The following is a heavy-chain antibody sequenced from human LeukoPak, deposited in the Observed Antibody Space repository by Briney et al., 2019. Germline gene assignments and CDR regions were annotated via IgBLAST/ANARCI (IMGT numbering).Heavy chain of an antibody. D-gene: IGHD3-9*01. J-gene: IGHJ4*02. CDR1: GFTFSSYS. Sequence: PGGSLRLSCAASGFTFSSYSMNWVRQAPGKGLEWVSSISSGSSYIYYADSVKGRFTISRDNAKNPLYLQMNSLRAEDTAVYYCAPPPRGILTGYYDYWGQGTLVTVSS. CDR3: APPPRGILTGYYDY. CDR2: ISSGSSYI. V-gene: IGHV3-21*01.